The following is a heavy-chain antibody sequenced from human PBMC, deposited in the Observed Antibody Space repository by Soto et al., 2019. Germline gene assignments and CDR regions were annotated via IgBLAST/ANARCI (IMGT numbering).Heavy chain of an antibody. CDR1: GYTYTAYY. J-gene: IGHJ5*02. Sequence: ASVIVSCKASGYTYTAYYMHWVRQAPGQGLEWMGWINPNSGGTYHAQNFQGRVTMTRDTSATTAYMELASLRSDDTAVYYCARGGGRGYNELDPWGHGTLVTVSS. V-gene: IGHV1-2*02. CDR2: INPNSGGT. D-gene: IGHD5-12*01. CDR3: ARGGGRGYNELDP.